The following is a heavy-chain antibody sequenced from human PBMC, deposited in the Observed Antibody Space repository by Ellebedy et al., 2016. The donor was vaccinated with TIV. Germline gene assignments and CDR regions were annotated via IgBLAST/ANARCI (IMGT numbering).Heavy chain of an antibody. CDR2: ISTYNGDT. J-gene: IGHJ3*02. CDR1: GYTFTSYG. D-gene: IGHD3-10*01. V-gene: IGHV1-18*01. Sequence: AASVTVSCKASGYTFTSYGLSWVRQAPGQGLECMGWISTYNGDTKYAQKFQGRIAMTADSSTTTAHLDLGSLRSNDTAIYYCVHTGDRGIWGQGTVVTVSS. CDR3: VHTGDRGI.